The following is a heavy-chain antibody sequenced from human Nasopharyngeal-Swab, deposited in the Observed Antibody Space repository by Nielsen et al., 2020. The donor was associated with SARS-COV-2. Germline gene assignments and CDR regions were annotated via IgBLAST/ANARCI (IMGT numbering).Heavy chain of an antibody. CDR1: GFTFNSHG. Sequence: GGSLRLCCAASGFTFNSHGMHWVRQAPGKGLEWVAVISFDGSKKYYADSVKGRFTISRDSSKNTLYLQMNSLRAEDTAVYYCARDTSVDIVLLYYGMDVWGQGTTVTVSS. CDR3: ARDTSVDIVLLYYGMDV. CDR2: ISFDGSKK. D-gene: IGHD5-12*01. J-gene: IGHJ6*02. V-gene: IGHV3-30*03.